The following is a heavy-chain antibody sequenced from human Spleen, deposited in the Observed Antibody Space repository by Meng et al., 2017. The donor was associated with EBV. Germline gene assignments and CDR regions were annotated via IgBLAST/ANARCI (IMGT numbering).Heavy chain of an antibody. CDR3: AGVASGSSGFDP. CDR1: GHTFTSNA. J-gene: IGHJ5*02. V-gene: IGHV7-4-1*02. CDR2: INTDTGNP. D-gene: IGHD1-26*01. Sequence: QVELVQSGSDLKKPGASVTFSCKASGHTFTSNAMNWVRQAPGQGLEWMGWINTDTGNPTYAQGFTGRFVFSLDTSVSTAYLQITSLKAEDTAVYYCAGVASGSSGFDPWGQGILVTVSS.